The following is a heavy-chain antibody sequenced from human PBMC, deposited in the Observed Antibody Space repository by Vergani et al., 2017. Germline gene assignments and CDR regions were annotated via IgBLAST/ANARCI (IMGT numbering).Heavy chain of an antibody. CDR2: IYYSGIT. CDR1: GRSISSYY. D-gene: IGHD3-16*01. J-gene: IGHJ4*02. Sequence: QVQLQESGPGLVNPSATLSLPFPASGRSISSYYCSWIRQPPGKGLEWIGYIYYSGITNYHPSLKSRVTISVDTSKNQFSLKVSSGTAADTAVYYCARDLMIGAVTVSDYWGQGTLVTVSS. CDR3: ARDLMIGAVTVSDY. V-gene: IGHV4-59*01.